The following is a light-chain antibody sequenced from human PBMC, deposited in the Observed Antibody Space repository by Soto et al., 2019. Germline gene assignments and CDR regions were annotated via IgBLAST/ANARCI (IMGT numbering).Light chain of an antibody. CDR2: GAS. Sequence: EIVLTQSPGTLSLSPGERATLSCRASQSVSSSYLAWYQQKPGQAPRLLIYGASSRATGIPDRFSGSGSGTDFTLTISSLEPEDFGVYYCQQYSSWPLTFGQGTRLE. CDR3: QQYSSWPLT. CDR1: QSVSSSY. J-gene: IGKJ5*01. V-gene: IGKV3-20*01.